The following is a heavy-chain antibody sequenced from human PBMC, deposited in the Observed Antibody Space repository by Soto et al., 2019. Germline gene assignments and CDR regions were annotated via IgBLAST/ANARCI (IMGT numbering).Heavy chain of an antibody. V-gene: IGHV3-64D*06. CDR3: FDY. D-gene: IGHD3-22*01. CDR1: GFTFSIYA. CDR2: ISTNGGST. Sequence: GGSLRLSCSASGFTFSIYAMHWVRQAPGKGLEYVSSISTNGGSTHYADSVKGRFTISRDNSKNTVYYCVKGEYYYDGSAYYPFDYWGQGTLVTVSS. J-gene: IGHJ4*02.